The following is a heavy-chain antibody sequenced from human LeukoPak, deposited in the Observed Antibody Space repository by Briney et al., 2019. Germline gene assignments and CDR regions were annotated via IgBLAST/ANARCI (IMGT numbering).Heavy chain of an antibody. V-gene: IGHV3-9*01. CDR1: GFTFDDYA. D-gene: IGHD1-1*01. Sequence: GRSLRLSCAASGFTFDDYAMHWVRQAPGKGLEWVPGISWNSGTIGYTDSVKGRFTISRDNAKNSLYLQMNSLRAEDTAVYYCARTGTKARGFDPWGQGTLVTVSS. J-gene: IGHJ5*02. CDR3: ARTGTKARGFDP. CDR2: ISWNSGTI.